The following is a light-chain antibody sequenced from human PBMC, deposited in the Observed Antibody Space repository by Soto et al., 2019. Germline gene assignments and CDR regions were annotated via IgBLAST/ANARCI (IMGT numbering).Light chain of an antibody. V-gene: IGLV2-8*01. CDR1: SSDIGAYIY. CDR2: EVS. Sequence: QSALTQPPSASGSPGQSVTISCTGTSSDIGAYIYVSWYQQHPGKAPKLMIYEVSKRPSGVPDRFSGSKSGNTASLTVSGLQAEDEADYYCSSYAGSNNPDVFGTGTKLTVL. CDR3: SSYAGSNNPDV. J-gene: IGLJ1*01.